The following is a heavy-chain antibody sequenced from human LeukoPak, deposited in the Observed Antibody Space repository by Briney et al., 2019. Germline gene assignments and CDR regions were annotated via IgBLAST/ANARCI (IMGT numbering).Heavy chain of an antibody. CDR3: AREGPIVGATHLVDY. CDR2: VNPNSGGT. Sequence: ASVKVSCKASGYTFTDYYMHWVRQAPGQGLEWMGWVNPNSGGTNYAQKFQGRVTMTRDTSISTAYMELSRLRSDDTAVYYCAREGPIVGATHLVDYWGQGTLVTVSS. V-gene: IGHV1-2*02. D-gene: IGHD1-26*01. J-gene: IGHJ4*02. CDR1: GYTFTDYY.